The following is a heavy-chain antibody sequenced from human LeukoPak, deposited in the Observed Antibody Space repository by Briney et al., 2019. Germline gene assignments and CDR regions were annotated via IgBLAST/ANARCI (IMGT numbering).Heavy chain of an antibody. Sequence: ASVKVSCKASGYTFTGYYMHWVRQAPGQGLEWMGWINPNSGGTNYAQKFQGRVTMTRNTSISTAYMELSSLRSEDTAVYYCARLTLTMVRGVIITVFRYWGQGTLVTVSS. CDR2: INPNSGGT. CDR1: GYTFTGYY. D-gene: IGHD3-10*01. V-gene: IGHV1-2*02. CDR3: ARLTLTMVRGVIITVFRY. J-gene: IGHJ4*02.